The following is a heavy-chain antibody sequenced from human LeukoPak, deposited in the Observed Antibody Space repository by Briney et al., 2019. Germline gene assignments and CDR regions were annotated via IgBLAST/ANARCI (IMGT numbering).Heavy chain of an antibody. CDR2: TSPNSGGT. J-gene: IGHJ3*02. CDR3: ARAADYDFWSGYYGTDAFDI. D-gene: IGHD3-3*01. V-gene: IGHV1-2*02. Sequence: GASVTVSCKXSGYTFTGYYMHWVRQSPGQGLERMGWTSPNSGGTNYAQKFQGRVTMTMDTSISTAYMELSRLRSDDTAVYYCARAADYDFWSGYYGTDAFDIWGQGTMVTVSS. CDR1: GYTFTGYY.